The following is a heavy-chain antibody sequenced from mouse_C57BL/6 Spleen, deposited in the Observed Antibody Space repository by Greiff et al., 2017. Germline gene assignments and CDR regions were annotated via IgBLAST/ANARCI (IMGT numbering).Heavy chain of an antibody. J-gene: IGHJ3*01. Sequence: QVQLKQPGAELAMPGASVKLSCKASGYTFTSYWMHWVKQRPGQGLEWIGEIDPSDSYTNYNQKFKGKSTLTVDKSSSTAYMQLRSLTSEDSAVYDCARENSNWFAYWGQGTLVTVSA. D-gene: IGHD2-5*01. CDR3: ARENSNWFAY. CDR1: GYTFTSYW. V-gene: IGHV1-69*01. CDR2: IDPSDSYT.